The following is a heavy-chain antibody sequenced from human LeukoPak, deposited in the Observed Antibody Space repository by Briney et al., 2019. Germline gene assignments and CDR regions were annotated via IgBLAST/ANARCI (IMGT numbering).Heavy chain of an antibody. D-gene: IGHD1-26*01. CDR1: GGSFSGYY. Sequence: SETLSLTCAVYGGSFSGYYWSWIRQPPGKGLEWIGEINHSGSTNYNPSLKSRVTISVDTSKNQFSLKLSSVTAADTAVYYCARFGTTTAAIDYWGQGTLVTVSS. CDR3: ARFGTTTAAIDY. CDR2: INHSGST. J-gene: IGHJ4*02. V-gene: IGHV4-34*01.